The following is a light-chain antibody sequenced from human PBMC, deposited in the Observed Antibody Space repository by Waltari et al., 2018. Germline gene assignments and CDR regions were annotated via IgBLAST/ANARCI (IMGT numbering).Light chain of an antibody. V-gene: IGLV2-14*01. CDR2: DVI. J-gene: IGLJ2*01. CDR3: ASYTSSNTLL. CDR1: SSDIGTYDF. Sequence: QSALTQPASVSGSPGQSITISCTGTSSDIGTYDFVSWYQQHTGKAPKLIIFDVIRRPSGVSYLFSGSKSGNTASLTISGLQTEDEADYYCASYTSSNTLLFGGGTTLTVL.